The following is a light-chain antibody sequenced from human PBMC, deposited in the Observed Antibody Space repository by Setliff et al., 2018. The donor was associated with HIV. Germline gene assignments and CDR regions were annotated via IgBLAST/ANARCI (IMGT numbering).Light chain of an antibody. Sequence: QSALAQPPSVSGSPGQSVTISCTGTSSDVGTYNRVAWYQQTPGAAPKLIIYEVSNRPSGVPDRFSGSNSGNTASLTISGLQAEDEADYYCSSYARTSYGSSSTYVFGTGTQLTVL. CDR2: EVS. CDR1: SSDVGTYNR. CDR3: SSYARTSYGSSSTYV. J-gene: IGLJ1*01. V-gene: IGLV2-18*02.